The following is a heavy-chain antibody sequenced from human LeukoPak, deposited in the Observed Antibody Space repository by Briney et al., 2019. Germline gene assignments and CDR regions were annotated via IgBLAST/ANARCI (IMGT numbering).Heavy chain of an antibody. CDR3: ARVSYSSGWSIDY. CDR1: GDSISISSYY. Sequence: PSETLSLTCTVSGDSISISSYYWSWIRQPAGKGLEWIGRIYTSGSTNYNPSLKSRVTMSVDTSKNQFSLKLSSVTAADTAVYYCARVSYSSGWSIDYWGQGTLVTVSS. D-gene: IGHD6-19*01. CDR2: IYTSGST. J-gene: IGHJ4*02. V-gene: IGHV4-61*02.